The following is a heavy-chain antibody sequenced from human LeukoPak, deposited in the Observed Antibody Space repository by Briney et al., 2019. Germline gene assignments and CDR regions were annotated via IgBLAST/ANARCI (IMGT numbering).Heavy chain of an antibody. Sequence: PSETLSLTCTVSGGSISSSSYYWGWIRQPPGKGLEWIGSIYYSGSTYYNPSLKSRVTISVDTSKNQFSLKLSSVTAADTAVYYCARDGSDYYDSSGYSGDAFDIWGQGTMVTVSS. CDR3: ARDGSDYYDSSGYSGDAFDI. D-gene: IGHD3-22*01. V-gene: IGHV4-39*07. CDR2: IYYSGST. CDR1: GGSISSSSYY. J-gene: IGHJ3*02.